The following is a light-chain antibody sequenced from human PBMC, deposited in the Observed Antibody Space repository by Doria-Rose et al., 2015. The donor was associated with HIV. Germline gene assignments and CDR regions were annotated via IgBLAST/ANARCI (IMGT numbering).Light chain of an antibody. J-gene: IGKJ4*01. CDR1: QGISNF. CDR3: QSYNSAPLT. V-gene: IGKV1-27*01. CDR2: AAS. Sequence: IQVTQSPSSLSASVGDRVTITCRASQGISNFLAWYQQKPGRVPKLLIYAASTLQSGVPSRFSGSGSGTDFSLTISTLQPEDVAIYYCQSYNSAPLTFGGGSKVEIK.